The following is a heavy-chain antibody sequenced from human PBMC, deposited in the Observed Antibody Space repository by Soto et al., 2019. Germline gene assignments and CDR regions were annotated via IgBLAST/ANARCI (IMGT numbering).Heavy chain of an antibody. CDR3: ARHPGGYYDS. Sequence: QLQLQESGPGLVKPSETLSLTCTVSGGSINTNGYYWAWIRQPPGKGLEWIGSIYYSGTTYYNSSLKSRVIISSDMSKNQFSLRLTSVTAADTAVYSCARHPGGYYDSWGQGTLVTVSS. D-gene: IGHD3-3*01. J-gene: IGHJ5*02. CDR2: IYYSGTT. V-gene: IGHV4-39*01. CDR1: GGSINTNGYY.